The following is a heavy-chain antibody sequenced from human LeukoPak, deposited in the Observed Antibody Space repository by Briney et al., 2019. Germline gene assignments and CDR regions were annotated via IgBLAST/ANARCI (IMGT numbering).Heavy chain of an antibody. CDR2: IYDSGST. D-gene: IGHD4-17*01. CDR1: GDSINNNY. J-gene: IGHJ5*02. Sequence: SETLSLTCTVSGDSINNNYWSWIRQSPGKGLEWIGYIYDSGSTKYNPSLKSRVTFSVDTSKSLYSLKLTSLTAADTAVYYCATCRDEFGDYGFTSWGQGTLVTASA. V-gene: IGHV4-59*01. CDR3: ATCRDEFGDYGFTS.